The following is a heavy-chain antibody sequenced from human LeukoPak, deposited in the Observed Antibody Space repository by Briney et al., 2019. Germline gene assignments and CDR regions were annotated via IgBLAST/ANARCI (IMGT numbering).Heavy chain of an antibody. CDR1: GGTFSSYA. J-gene: IGHJ4*02. CDR2: FIPIFGTA. V-gene: IGHV1-69*05. CDR3: ARGRRDGYNFRELYY. Sequence: ASVKVSCKASGGTFSSYAISWVRQAPGKGLEWMERFIPIFGTANYAQKFQGRVTITTDESTSTAYMELSSLRSEDTAVYYCARGRRDGYNFRELYYWGQGTLVTVSS. D-gene: IGHD5-24*01.